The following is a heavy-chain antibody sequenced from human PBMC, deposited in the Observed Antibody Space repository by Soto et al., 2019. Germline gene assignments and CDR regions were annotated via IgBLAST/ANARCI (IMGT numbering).Heavy chain of an antibody. Sequence: EVQLLESEGGLVQPGGSLRLSCAASGFTFINYAMIWVRQAPGKGQEWVSTISGGGDGTYYADSVKGHFTISRDNSKNTLYLQMNSLRAEDTAIYYCTKKGLGSLKTFCSNSDCHYAFDLWGQGTVVTVSS. D-gene: IGHD2-8*01. J-gene: IGHJ3*01. CDR1: GFTFINYA. V-gene: IGHV3-23*01. CDR3: TKKGLGSLKTFCSNSDCHYAFDL. CDR2: ISGGGDGT.